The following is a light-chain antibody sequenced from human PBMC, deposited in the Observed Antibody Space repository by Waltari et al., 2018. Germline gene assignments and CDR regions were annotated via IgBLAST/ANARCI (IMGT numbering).Light chain of an antibody. CDR3: QQYNSDSRT. CDR1: QSISTL. J-gene: IGKJ1*01. CDR2: RAA. Sequence: DIHMTQSPSTLSASVGDRVTITGRASQSISTLLAWYQQKPGKAPKLLIYRAASLESGVPSRFSGSGSGTEFTLTISSLQPDDFATYCCQQYNSDSRTFGQGTKVEIK. V-gene: IGKV1-5*03.